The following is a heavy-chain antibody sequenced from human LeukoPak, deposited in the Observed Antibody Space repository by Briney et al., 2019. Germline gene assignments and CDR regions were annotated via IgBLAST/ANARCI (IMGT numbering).Heavy chain of an antibody. V-gene: IGHV3-30-3*01. CDR2: ISCDGSNK. D-gene: IGHD4-23*01. CDR1: GFTFSSYA. CDR3: ARARGVRYYFDY. Sequence: GGSLRLSCAASGFTFSSYAMHWVRQAPGKGLEWVAVISCDGSNKYYADSVKGRFTISRDNSKNTLYLQMNSLRAEDTAVYYCARARGVRYYFDYWGQGTLVTVSS. J-gene: IGHJ4*02.